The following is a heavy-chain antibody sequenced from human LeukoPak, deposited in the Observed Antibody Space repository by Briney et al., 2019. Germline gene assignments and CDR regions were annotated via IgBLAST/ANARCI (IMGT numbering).Heavy chain of an antibody. CDR3: ARDSGGPRDGYNYADFWGPHAFDI. J-gene: IGHJ3*02. Sequence: PSQTLSLTCTVSGGSISSGPYYWSWIRQPAGKGLEWIGSIYYSGSTYYNPSLKSRVTISVDTSKYQFSLKLSSVTAADTAVYYCARDSGGPRDGYNYADFWGPHAFDIWGQGTMVTVSS. CDR1: GGSISSGPYY. CDR2: IYYSGST. V-gene: IGHV4-39*07. D-gene: IGHD5-24*01.